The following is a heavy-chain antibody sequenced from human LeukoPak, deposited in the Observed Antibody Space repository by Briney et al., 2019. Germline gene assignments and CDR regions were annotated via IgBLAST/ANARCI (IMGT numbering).Heavy chain of an antibody. Sequence: SETLSLTCTVSGGYTGSHYWSWIRQPAGKGLEWIGRISPSGTIHYNPSLGSRVTMSVDTSKNYFSLRLSSVIAADTAVHYCARDFYASGFYFWFDPWGQGILVTVSS. CDR2: ISPSGTI. D-gene: IGHD2/OR15-2a*01. CDR3: ARDFYASGFYFWFDP. CDR1: GGYTGSHY. J-gene: IGHJ5*02. V-gene: IGHV4-4*07.